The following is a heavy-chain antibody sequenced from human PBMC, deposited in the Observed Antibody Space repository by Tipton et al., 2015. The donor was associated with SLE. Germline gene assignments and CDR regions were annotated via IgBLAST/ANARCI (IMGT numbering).Heavy chain of an antibody. D-gene: IGHD3-22*01. CDR2: ISNSGST. CDR3: ARAPLYYYDSSGYYGMDV. CDR1: GASISTYY. Sequence: TLSLTCSVSGASISTYYWIWIRQPPGKGLEWVGYISNSGSTSYNPSLKSRVTLSADRSRNQFSLKLSSVTSADTATYFCARAPLYYYDSSGYYGMDVWGQGTTVTVSS. V-gene: IGHV4-59*01. J-gene: IGHJ6*02.